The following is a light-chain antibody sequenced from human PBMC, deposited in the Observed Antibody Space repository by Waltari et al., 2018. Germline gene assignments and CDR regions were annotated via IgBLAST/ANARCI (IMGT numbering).Light chain of an antibody. J-gene: IGKJ1*01. CDR1: QSVLYNSNDKNY. V-gene: IGKV4-1*01. CDR3: QQYYRSRT. Sequence: DIVMTQSPESLAVSLGERATTSCRSSQSVLYNSNDKNYLAWYQQKPGQPPRLLICWATTPESRVPDRSGGGWSGTDCTLTISILQAEDVTVYYCQQYYRSRTFGQGTKVEIK. CDR2: WAT.